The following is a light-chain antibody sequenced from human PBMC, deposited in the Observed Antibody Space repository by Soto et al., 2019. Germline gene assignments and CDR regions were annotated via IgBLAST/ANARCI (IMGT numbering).Light chain of an antibody. CDR2: GAS. J-gene: IGKJ2*01. Sequence: EIVLTQSPGTLSLSPGERATLSCRASQSVSSTSIAWYQQNPGQAPRLLIYGASNRATGIPDRFSGSGSGTDFTLTISRLEPEDFAVYFCQQYGRSPPFTFGQGTKVEIK. CDR3: QQYGRSPPFT. CDR1: QSVSSTS. V-gene: IGKV3-20*01.